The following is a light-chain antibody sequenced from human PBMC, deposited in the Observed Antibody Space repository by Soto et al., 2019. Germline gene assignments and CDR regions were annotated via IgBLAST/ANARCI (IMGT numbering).Light chain of an antibody. J-gene: IGKJ1*01. CDR3: QQSYRTPRT. CDR2: TAS. Sequence: DVQMTQSPSSLSASVGDRVTITCRTSQTISTYLNWYQQKPGKAPKLLIYTASTLQSGVPSRFSGSGSGTDFTLTISSLQPEDSATYYCQQSYRTPRTFGQGTKVEIK. CDR1: QTISTY. V-gene: IGKV1-39*01.